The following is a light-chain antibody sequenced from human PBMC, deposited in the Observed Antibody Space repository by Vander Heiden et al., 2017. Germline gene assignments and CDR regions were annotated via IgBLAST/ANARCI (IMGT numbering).Light chain of an antibody. J-gene: IGKJ1*01. CDR3: QQTDSPPWT. V-gene: IGKV1-39*01. CDR1: QSISTV. CDR2: GAS. Sequence: IEMTQSPSSLSASVGDRVTITCRASQSISTVLNWYQQKPGKAPKFLIYGASRLQSGVPSRFSGTGSGTDFTLTISSLRPEDFATYYCQQTDSPPWTFGQGTKLEIK.